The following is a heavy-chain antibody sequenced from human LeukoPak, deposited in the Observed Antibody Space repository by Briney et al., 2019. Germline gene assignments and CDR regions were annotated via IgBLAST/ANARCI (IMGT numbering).Heavy chain of an antibody. J-gene: IGHJ4*02. Sequence: GRSLRLSCAASGFTIDDYAMHWVRQAPAKSLEGGTGISWNSGSIGYADSLKGRFTISRDNAKNSLYLQLNSLSAEDMALYYCAKGYSSSWYGLPHPYYFDYWGQGTLVTV. CDR2: ISWNSGSI. CDR3: AKGYSSSWYGLPHPYYFDY. V-gene: IGHV3-9*03. CDR1: GFTIDDYA. D-gene: IGHD6-13*01.